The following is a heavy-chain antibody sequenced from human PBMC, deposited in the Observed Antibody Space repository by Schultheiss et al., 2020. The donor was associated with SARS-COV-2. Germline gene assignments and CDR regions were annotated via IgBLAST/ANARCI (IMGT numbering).Heavy chain of an antibody. V-gene: IGHV3-23*01. J-gene: IGHJ3*02. Sequence: GGSLRLSCAASGFTFSSYAMHWVRQAPGKGLEWVSAISGSGGSTYYADSVKGRFTISRENAKNSLYLQMNSLRAEDTAVYYCCTELSWAFDIWGQGTMVTVSS. CDR1: GFTFSSYA. CDR2: ISGSGGST. CDR3: CTELSWAFDI. D-gene: IGHD2-8*02.